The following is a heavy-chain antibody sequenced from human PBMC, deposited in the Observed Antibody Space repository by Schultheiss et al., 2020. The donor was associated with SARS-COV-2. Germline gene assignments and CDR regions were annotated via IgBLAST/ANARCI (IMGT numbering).Heavy chain of an antibody. V-gene: IGHV3-9*01. D-gene: IGHD3-3*01. J-gene: IGHJ6*02. CDR2: ISWNSGSI. CDR1: GFTFDDYA. CDR3: ASFGRFGVVAYGMDV. Sequence: SLKIPCAASGFTFDDYAMHWVRQAPGKGLEWVSGISWNSGSIGYADSVKGRFTISRDNAKNSLYLQMNSLRDEDTAVYYCASFGRFGVVAYGMDVWGQGTTVTVSS.